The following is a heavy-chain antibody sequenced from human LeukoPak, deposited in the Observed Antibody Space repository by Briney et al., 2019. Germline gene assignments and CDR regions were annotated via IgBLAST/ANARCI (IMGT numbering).Heavy chain of an antibody. V-gene: IGHV3-9*01. D-gene: IGHD1-14*01. CDR3: AKDIGGGYSYRKNYFDY. Sequence: SGGSLRLSCAASGFTFDDYAMHWVRQAPGKGLEWVSGISWNSGSIGYADSVRGRFTISRDNAKKSLYLQMNSLRAEDTALYFCAKDIGGGYSYRKNYFDYWGQGTLVTVSS. CDR2: ISWNSGSI. CDR1: GFTFDDYA. J-gene: IGHJ4*02.